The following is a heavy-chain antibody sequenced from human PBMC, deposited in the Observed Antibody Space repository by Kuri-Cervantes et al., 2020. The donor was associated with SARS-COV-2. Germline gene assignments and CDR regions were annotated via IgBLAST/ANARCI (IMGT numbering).Heavy chain of an antibody. J-gene: IGHJ3*02. CDR3: ARAGDNWGQGDDAFDI. V-gene: IGHV4-4*07. CDR2: IYYSGST. D-gene: IGHD7-27*01. Sequence: SETLSLTCTVSGGSISSYYWSWIRQPAGKGLEWIGSIYYSGSTYYNPSLKSRVTISVDTSKNQFSLKLSSVTAADTAVYYCARAGDNWGQGDDAFDIWGQGTMVTVSS. CDR1: GGSISSYY.